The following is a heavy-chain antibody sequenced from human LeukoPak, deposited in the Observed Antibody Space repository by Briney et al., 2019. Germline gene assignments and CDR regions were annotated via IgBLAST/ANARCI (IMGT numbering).Heavy chain of an antibody. J-gene: IGHJ4*02. Sequence: SVKVSCKASGGTFSSYAISWVRQAPGQGLEWMGGIIPIFGTANYAQKFQGRVTITADESTSTAYMELSSLRSEDTAVYYCARDGRGYSYGYAPYFDYWGQGTLVTVSS. D-gene: IGHD5-18*01. CDR1: GGTFSSYA. CDR2: IIPIFGTA. CDR3: ARDGRGYSYGYAPYFDY. V-gene: IGHV1-69*13.